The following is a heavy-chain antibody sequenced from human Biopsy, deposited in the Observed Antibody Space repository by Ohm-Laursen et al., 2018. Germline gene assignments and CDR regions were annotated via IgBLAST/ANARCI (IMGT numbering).Heavy chain of an antibody. J-gene: IGHJ4*02. CDR3: ARGQALKSLDY. CDR1: FYSISIGYY. CDR2: IYHSGST. Sequence: TLSLTCAFSFYSISIGYYLVFIRQPPGNGLDWIWSIYHSGSTYYNPSLKSLVTISVDTSNNQFSLNLSSFTSADTAGYYCARGQALKSLDYWGQGTLVTVSS. V-gene: IGHV4-38-2*01.